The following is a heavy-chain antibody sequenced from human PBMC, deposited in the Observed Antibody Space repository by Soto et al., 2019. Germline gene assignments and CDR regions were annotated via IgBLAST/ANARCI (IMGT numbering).Heavy chain of an antibody. J-gene: IGHJ6*02. CDR2: ISSSGSTI. V-gene: IGHV3-11*01. D-gene: IGHD3-10*01. CDR3: ARDSGGGAGVSDYYYGMDV. CDR1: GFTFSDYE. Sequence: PGGSLILSCEASGFTFSDYETIWSRQAPGKGLEWVSYISSSGSTIYYADSVKGRFTISRDNAKNSLCLQMNSLRAEDTAGYYCARDSGGGAGVSDYYYGMDVWAQGTRVTVSS.